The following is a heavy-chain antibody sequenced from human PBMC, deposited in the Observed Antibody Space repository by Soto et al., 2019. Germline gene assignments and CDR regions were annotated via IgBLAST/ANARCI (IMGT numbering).Heavy chain of an antibody. Sequence: GGSLRLSCAASGFTFSSYAMSWVRQAPGKGLEWVSAISGSGGSTYYADSVKGRFTISRDNSKNKLYLQMNSLRAEDTAVYYCANVALVVPAAISNNWFDPWGQGTLVTVSS. J-gene: IGHJ5*02. D-gene: IGHD2-2*01. CDR3: ANVALVVPAAISNNWFDP. CDR2: ISGSGGST. CDR1: GFTFSSYA. V-gene: IGHV3-23*01.